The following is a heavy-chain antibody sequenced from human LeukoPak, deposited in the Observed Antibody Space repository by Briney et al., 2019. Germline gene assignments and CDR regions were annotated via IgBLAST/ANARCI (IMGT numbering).Heavy chain of an antibody. Sequence: HPGGSLRLSCAASGFTFSSYAMSWVRQAPGKGLEWVSAISGSGGSTYYADSVNGRFTISRDNSKNTLYLQMNSLRAEDTAVYYCAKDGGDGYNLFGFDYWGQGTLVTVSS. J-gene: IGHJ4*02. V-gene: IGHV3-23*01. CDR2: ISGSGGST. CDR1: GFTFSSYA. CDR3: AKDGGDGYNLFGFDY. D-gene: IGHD5-24*01.